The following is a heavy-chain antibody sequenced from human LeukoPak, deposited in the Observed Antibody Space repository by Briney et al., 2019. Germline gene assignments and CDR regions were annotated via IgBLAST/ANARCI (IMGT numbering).Heavy chain of an antibody. CDR1: GGSISSSSYY. V-gene: IGHV4-39*01. D-gene: IGHD2-8*01. J-gene: IGHJ3*02. CDR3: ARPNNGASLDAFDI. Sequence: PSETLSLTCTVSGGSISSSSYYWGWIRQPPGKGLEWIGSIYYSGSTYYNPSLKSRVTISVGTSKNQFSLKLSSVTAADTAVYYCARPNNGASLDAFDIWGQGTMVTVSS. CDR2: IYYSGST.